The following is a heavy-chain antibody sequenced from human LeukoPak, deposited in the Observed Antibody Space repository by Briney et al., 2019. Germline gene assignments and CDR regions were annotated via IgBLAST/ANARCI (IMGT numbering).Heavy chain of an antibody. CDR1: GGSIGSSSYY. V-gene: IGHV4-39*07. D-gene: IGHD3-22*01. CDR3: ARELYYDSSGYFDY. Sequence: SETLSLTCTVSGGSIGSSSYYWGWIRQPPGKGLEWIGSIYYSGSTNYNPSLKSRVTISVDTSKNQFSLKLSSVTAADTAVYYCARELYYDSSGYFDYWGQGTLVTVSS. CDR2: IYYSGST. J-gene: IGHJ4*02.